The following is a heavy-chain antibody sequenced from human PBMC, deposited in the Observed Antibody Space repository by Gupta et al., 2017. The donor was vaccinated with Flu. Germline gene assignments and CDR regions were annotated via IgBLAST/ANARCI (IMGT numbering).Heavy chain of an antibody. Sequence: QQAPGKGLEWMGLVDPEDGETIYAEKFQGRVTITADTSTDTAYMELSSLRSEDTAVYYCATARRDGYNYLFHWGQGTLVTVSS. V-gene: IGHV1-69-2*01. CDR2: VDPEDGET. J-gene: IGHJ4*02. CDR3: ATARRDGYNYLFH. D-gene: IGHD5-12*01.